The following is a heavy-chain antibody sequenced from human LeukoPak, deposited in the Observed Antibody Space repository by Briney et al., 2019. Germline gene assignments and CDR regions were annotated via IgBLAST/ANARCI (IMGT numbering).Heavy chain of an antibody. CDR3: ARGPYSGHFQY. V-gene: IGHV4-34*01. CDR1: GGSFSGYY. CDR2: INHSGST. D-gene: IGHD2-15*01. Sequence: SETLSLTCAVYGGSFSGYYWSWIRQPPGKGLEWIGEINHSGSTNYNPSLKSRVTISVDTSKNQFSLKLSSVTAADTAVYYCARGPYSGHFQYWGQGTLVTVSS. J-gene: IGHJ1*01.